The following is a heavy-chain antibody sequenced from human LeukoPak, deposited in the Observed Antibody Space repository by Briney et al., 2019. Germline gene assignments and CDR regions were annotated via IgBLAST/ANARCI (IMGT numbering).Heavy chain of an antibody. Sequence: GGSLRLSCAASGFTFSNYGMHWVRQAPGKGLEWVAIISYDGSNTYSGDFVKGRFTISRDNSKNTLYLQMNSLRPEDTAVYYCAKDPKFYGDSFDHWGQGTRVTVSS. V-gene: IGHV3-30*18. CDR3: AKDPKFYGDSFDH. CDR2: ISYDGSNT. D-gene: IGHD4-17*01. J-gene: IGHJ4*02. CDR1: GFTFSNYG.